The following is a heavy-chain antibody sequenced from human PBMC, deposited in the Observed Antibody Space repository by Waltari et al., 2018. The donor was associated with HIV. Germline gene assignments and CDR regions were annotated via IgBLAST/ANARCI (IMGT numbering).Heavy chain of an antibody. J-gene: IGHJ6*02. D-gene: IGHD6-13*01. V-gene: IGHV3-21*01. CDR2: ISSSRSYI. Sequence: EVQLVESGGGLVKPGGSLRLSCAASGFTFSSYSMNWVRQAPGKGLEWVSSISSSRSYIYYADSGKGRFTISRDNAKNSLYLQMNSLRAEDTAVYYCARDPGYSSSWGYYYYYYGMDVWGQGP. CDR3: ARDPGYSSSWGYYYYYYGMDV. CDR1: GFTFSSYS.